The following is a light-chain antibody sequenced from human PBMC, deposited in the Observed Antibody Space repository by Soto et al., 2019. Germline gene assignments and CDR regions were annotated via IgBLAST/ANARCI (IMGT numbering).Light chain of an antibody. CDR2: KAS. CDR3: QQHNSNYPLT. V-gene: IGKV1-5*03. J-gene: IGKJ4*01. Sequence: MTQSPSTLAASFGDSVTIXXRGRQSISTWWAWYHQKPAKTPNHXXYKASRLVTGVPSRISSGGSATEYSLTISSLLPDDDSAYYCQQHNSNYPLTFGGGTKVDIK. CDR1: QSISTW.